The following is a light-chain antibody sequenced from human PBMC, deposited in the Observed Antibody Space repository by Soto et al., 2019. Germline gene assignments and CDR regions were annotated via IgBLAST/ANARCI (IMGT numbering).Light chain of an antibody. CDR3: QHYNTWT. J-gene: IGKJ1*01. Sequence: DIQMTQSPSTLSASVGDRVTITCRASQSISSWLAWYQQKPGKAPKLLIYDASSLESGVPSRFSGSGSGTEFTLTISSLQPDDFGSYYCQHYNTWTFGPGTKVDIK. CDR2: DAS. CDR1: QSISSW. V-gene: IGKV1-5*01.